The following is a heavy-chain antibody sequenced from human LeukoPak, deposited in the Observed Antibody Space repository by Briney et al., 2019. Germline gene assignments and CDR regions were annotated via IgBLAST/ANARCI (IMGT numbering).Heavy chain of an antibody. J-gene: IGHJ1*01. CDR3: ARHCSGGSCQKYFQH. Sequence: SETLSLTCTVSGGSISSYYWSWIRQPPGKGLEWIGYIYYSGSTNYNPSLKSRVTISVDTSKNQFSLKLSSVTAADTAVYYCARHCSGGSCQKYFQHWGQGTLVTVSS. CDR1: GGSISSYY. D-gene: IGHD2-15*01. V-gene: IGHV4-59*01. CDR2: IYYSGST.